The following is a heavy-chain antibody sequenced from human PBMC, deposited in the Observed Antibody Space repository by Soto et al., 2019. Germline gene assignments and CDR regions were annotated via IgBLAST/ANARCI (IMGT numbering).Heavy chain of an antibody. V-gene: IGHV1-3*01. Sequence: GASVKVSCKASGYTFTSYGISWVRQAPGQGLEWMGWINAGNGNTKYSQKFQGRVTITRATSASTAYMELSSLRSEDTAVYYCASSGVGDASDIWGRGTMVTVSS. CDR2: INAGNGNT. J-gene: IGHJ3*02. CDR1: GYTFTSYG. CDR3: ASSGVGDASDI. D-gene: IGHD3-10*01.